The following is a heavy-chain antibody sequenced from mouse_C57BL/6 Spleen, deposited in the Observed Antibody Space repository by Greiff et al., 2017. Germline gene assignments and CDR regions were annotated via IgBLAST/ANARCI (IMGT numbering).Heavy chain of an antibody. Sequence: QVQLQQSGAELARPGASVKMSCKASGYTFTSYTMHWVKQRPGQGLEWIGYINPSSGYTKYNQKFKDTATLTADKSSSTAYMQLSSLTSEDSAVYYCARWDYGSSYPLDYWGQGTTLTVSS. CDR3: ARWDYGSSYPLDY. CDR1: GYTFTSYT. D-gene: IGHD1-1*01. CDR2: INPSSGYT. J-gene: IGHJ2*01. V-gene: IGHV1-4*01.